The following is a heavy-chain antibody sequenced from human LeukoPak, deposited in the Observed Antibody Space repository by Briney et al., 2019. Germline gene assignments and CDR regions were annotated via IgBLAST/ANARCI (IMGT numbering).Heavy chain of an antibody. J-gene: IGHJ4*02. CDR1: GFTFGDYG. CDR2: FTGRTYGGTT. V-gene: IGHV3-49*04. Sequence: PGRSLRLSCTAPGFTFGDYGMSWVRQAAGKGLEWVGSFTGRTYGGTTEYAASVRGRFTISIDDSKSIAYLQMNSLTTEDTAAYYCTRWTTLTILDYWGQGTLVAVSS. CDR3: TRWTTLTILDY. D-gene: IGHD4-17*01.